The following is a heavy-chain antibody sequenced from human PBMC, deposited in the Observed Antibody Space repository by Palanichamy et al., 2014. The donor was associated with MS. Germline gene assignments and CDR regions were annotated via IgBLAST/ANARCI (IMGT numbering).Heavy chain of an antibody. D-gene: IGHD3-10*01. Sequence: QVQLVQSGAEVKEPGASVRVSCKASGYTFSSYGISWARQAPGQGLEWMGWISTYNGNTKYAQKIQDRVTMTTDTSTTTAHVDLRSLRSDDSAVYFCARDIGPVPGDYYYGLDVWGQGTTVTVSS. CDR3: ARDIGPVPGDYYYGLDV. CDR2: ISTYNGNT. J-gene: IGHJ6*02. V-gene: IGHV1-18*04. CDR1: GYTFSSYG.